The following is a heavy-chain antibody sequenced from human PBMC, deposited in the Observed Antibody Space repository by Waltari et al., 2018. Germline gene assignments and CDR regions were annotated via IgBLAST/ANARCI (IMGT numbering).Heavy chain of an antibody. V-gene: IGHV3-53*01. CDR1: GLTAVGTA. J-gene: IGHJ4*02. Sequence: EVQLVESGGGLVQPGGSLSLSCVASGLTAVGTAMSWAAQAPGKGLEWVSVIYSGGSTFYADSVKGRFTISRDNSKNALYLQMSSLRAEDTAVYFCASCSRSSCYQGGFDYWGQGTLVTFTS. D-gene: IGHD2-2*01. CDR2: IYSGGST. CDR3: ASCSRSSCYQGGFDY.